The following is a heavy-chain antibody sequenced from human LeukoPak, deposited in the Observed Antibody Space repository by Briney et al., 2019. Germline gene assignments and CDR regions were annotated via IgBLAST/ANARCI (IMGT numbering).Heavy chain of an antibody. Sequence: GGSLRLSCAASGXTFSSYWMHWVRQVPGKGLMWVSRINSDGSSTSYADSVKGRFTIFRDNAKNTLYLQMNSLRAEDTAVYYCSRGRGDIDFDYWGQGTLVIVSS. CDR2: INSDGSST. V-gene: IGHV3-74*01. CDR3: SRGRGDIDFDY. CDR1: GXTFSSYW. J-gene: IGHJ4*02.